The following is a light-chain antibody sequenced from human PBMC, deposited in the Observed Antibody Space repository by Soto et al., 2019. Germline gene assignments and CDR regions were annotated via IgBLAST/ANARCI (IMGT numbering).Light chain of an antibody. J-gene: IGKJ1*01. V-gene: IGKV1-5*03. Sequence: DIQMTQSPSTLSASVGDRVTITCRASQSISSWLAWYQQKPGKAPKLLIHKASSLQSGVPSRFSGSGSGTEFTLTISSMDTDDFATYYCQQYNGYGRFGQGTKVEIK. CDR3: QQYNGYGR. CDR2: KAS. CDR1: QSISSW.